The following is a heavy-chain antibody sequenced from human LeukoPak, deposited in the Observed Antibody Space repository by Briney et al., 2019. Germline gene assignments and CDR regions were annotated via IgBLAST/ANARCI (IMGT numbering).Heavy chain of an antibody. J-gene: IGHJ4*02. CDR2: ISFDATNK. Sequence: GGSLRLSCAASGFTFSSYGMHWVRQAPGKGLEWVAVISFDATNKYYADSVKGRFTISRDNSKNTLYLQMNSLRAEDTAVYYCAKDAVATIEPLYYFDYWGQGTLVTVSS. V-gene: IGHV3-30*18. CDR3: AKDAVATIEPLYYFDY. CDR1: GFTFSSYG. D-gene: IGHD5-12*01.